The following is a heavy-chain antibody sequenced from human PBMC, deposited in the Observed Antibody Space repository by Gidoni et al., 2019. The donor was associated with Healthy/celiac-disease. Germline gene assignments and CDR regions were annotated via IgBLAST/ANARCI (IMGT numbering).Heavy chain of an antibody. V-gene: IGHV3-11*01. CDR2: ISSSGSTI. CDR1: GFTFSDHD. D-gene: IGHD1-7*01. J-gene: IGHJ4*02. Sequence: QVQLVESGGGWVKTGGSLRLSCAASGFTFSDHDIRWIRQAPGKGLDLVSYISSSGSTIYYADPLKGRFTISRDNAKNSLYLQMHSLRAEDTAVYYCARDGDLTGTTYAKGYYFDYWGQGTLVTVSS. CDR3: ARDGDLTGTTYAKGYYFDY.